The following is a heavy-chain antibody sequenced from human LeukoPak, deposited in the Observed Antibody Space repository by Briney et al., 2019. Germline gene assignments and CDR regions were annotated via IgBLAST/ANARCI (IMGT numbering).Heavy chain of an antibody. CDR3: AAGYSSSWYKTYNWFDP. CDR1: GFTVSSNY. Sequence: PGGSLRLSSAASGFTVSSNYMSWVRQAPGKGLEWVSVIYSGGSTYYADSVKGRFTISRDNSKNTLYLQMNSLRAEDTAVYYCAAGYSSSWYKTYNWFDPWGQGTLVTVSS. V-gene: IGHV3-53*01. CDR2: IYSGGST. J-gene: IGHJ5*02. D-gene: IGHD6-13*01.